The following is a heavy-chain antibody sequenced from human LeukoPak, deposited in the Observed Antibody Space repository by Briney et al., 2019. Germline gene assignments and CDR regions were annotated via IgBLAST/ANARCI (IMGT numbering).Heavy chain of an antibody. CDR2: INPSGGST. CDR1: GYTFTSYY. J-gene: IGHJ6*03. D-gene: IGHD5-12*01. V-gene: IGHV1-46*01. CDR3: ARDAVATNYYYYMDV. Sequence: ASVKVSCKASGYTFTSYYMHWVRQAPGQGLEWMGIINPSGGSTNYAQKFQGRVTMTRDTSTSTVYMELSSLRSEDTAVYYCARDAVATNYYYYMDVWGKGTTVTISS.